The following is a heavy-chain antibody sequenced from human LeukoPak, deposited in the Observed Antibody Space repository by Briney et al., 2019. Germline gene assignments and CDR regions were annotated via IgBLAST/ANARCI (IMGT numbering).Heavy chain of an antibody. CDR2: IYHSGST. Sequence: SETLSLTCTVSGYSISSGYYWGWIRQPPGKGLEWIGSIYHSGSTNYNPSLKSPVTISVDTSKNQFSLKLSSVTAADTAVYYCARGSYDRGSSSWYVYGYYYYYYMDVWGKGTTVTVSS. D-gene: IGHD6-13*01. CDR1: GYSISSGYY. J-gene: IGHJ6*03. V-gene: IGHV4-38-2*02. CDR3: ARGSYDRGSSSWYVYGYYYYYYMDV.